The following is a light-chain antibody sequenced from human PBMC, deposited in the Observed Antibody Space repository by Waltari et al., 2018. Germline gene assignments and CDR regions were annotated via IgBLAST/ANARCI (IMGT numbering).Light chain of an antibody. CDR3: NARDYSANYF. CDR1: SLRTYY. J-gene: IGLJ1*01. CDR2: GRH. V-gene: IGLV3-19*01. Sequence: SSELTQDPAVSVALGQTVRITCPGDSLRTYYVSWYQQKPGQAPVLVIYGRHKRPSVIPDRFSGSRSGDTASLTITGAQAEDEADYYCNARDYSANYFFGTGTKVTVL.